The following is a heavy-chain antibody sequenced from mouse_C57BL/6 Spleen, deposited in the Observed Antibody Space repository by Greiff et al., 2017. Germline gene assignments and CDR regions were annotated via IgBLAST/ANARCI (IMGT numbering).Heavy chain of an antibody. D-gene: IGHD1-1*01. Sequence: QVTLNVSGPGILQSSQTLSLTCSFSGFSLSTSGMGVSWIRQPSGKGLEWLAHIYWDDDKRYNPSLKSRLTISQDTSRNQVFLKITSVDTADTATYYCSRSLVATPYAIDYWGQGTSVTVSS. J-gene: IGHJ4*01. CDR1: GFSLSTSGMG. CDR3: SRSLVATPYAIDY. CDR2: IYWDDDK. V-gene: IGHV8-12*01.